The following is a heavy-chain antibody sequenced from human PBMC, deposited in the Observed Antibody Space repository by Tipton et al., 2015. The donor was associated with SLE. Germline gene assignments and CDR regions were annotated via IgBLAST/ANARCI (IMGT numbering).Heavy chain of an antibody. CDR3: ARDLFYPVTMTLLVRPLAFDV. CDR1: GYTFTGYY. CDR2: INPNSGGT. D-gene: IGHD3-22*01. Sequence: QSGPEVKMPGASVKVSCKASGYTFTGYYIHWVRQAPGQGLEWMGWINPNSGGTNYAQKFQDRVTMTSDTSITTAYMELSRLRSDDTAVYYCARDLFYPVTMTLLVRPLAFDVWGQGTIVTVSS. J-gene: IGHJ3*01. V-gene: IGHV1-2*02.